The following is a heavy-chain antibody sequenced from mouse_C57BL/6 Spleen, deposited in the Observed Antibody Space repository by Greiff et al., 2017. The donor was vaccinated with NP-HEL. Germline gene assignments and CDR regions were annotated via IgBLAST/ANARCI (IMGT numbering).Heavy chain of an antibody. Sequence: EVQLKQSGPELVKPGASVKMSCKASGYTFTDYNMHWVKQSHGKSLEWIGYINPNNGGTSYNQKFKGKATLTVNKSSSTAYMELRSLTSEDSAVYYCARGGHYYGSSYGYFDVWGTGTTVTVSS. CDR3: ARGGHYYGSSYGYFDV. CDR1: GYTFTDYN. V-gene: IGHV1-22*01. D-gene: IGHD1-1*01. J-gene: IGHJ1*03. CDR2: INPNNGGT.